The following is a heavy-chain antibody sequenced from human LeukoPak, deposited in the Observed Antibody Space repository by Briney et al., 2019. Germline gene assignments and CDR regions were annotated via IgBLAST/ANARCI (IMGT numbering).Heavy chain of an antibody. Sequence: GRSLRLSCAASGFTFSTYGMHWVRQAQGKGLEWVALTWYDGCNKNYADSVKGRFTISRDNSKNTLYLQMNSLRGEDTAVYYCARGGLTIAEATTSWFLDYWGQGTLVTVSS. CDR3: ARGGLTIAEATTSWFLDY. D-gene: IGHD1-26*01. V-gene: IGHV3-33*01. J-gene: IGHJ4*02. CDR1: GFTFSTYG. CDR2: TWYDGCNK.